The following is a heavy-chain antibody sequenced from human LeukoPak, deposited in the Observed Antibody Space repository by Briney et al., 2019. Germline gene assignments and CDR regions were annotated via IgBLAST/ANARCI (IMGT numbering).Heavy chain of an antibody. CDR3: ARGGLTMST. D-gene: IGHD3-16*01. V-gene: IGHV3-11*01. J-gene: IGHJ5*02. CDR1: GFIFSDYY. Sequence: GGSLRISCAASGFIFSDYYMSWIRQAPGKGLEGVSYISNSGSIIYYVDSVKGRFTISRDNAKKSLYLQMNSLRAEDTAMYYCARGGLTMSTWGQGTLVTVSS. CDR2: ISNSGSII.